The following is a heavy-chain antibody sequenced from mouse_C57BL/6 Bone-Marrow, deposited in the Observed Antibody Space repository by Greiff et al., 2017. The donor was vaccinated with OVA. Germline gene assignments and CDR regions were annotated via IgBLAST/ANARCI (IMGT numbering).Heavy chain of an antibody. D-gene: IGHD1-1*01. CDR2: IYPGNSDT. Sequence: EVQLQQSGTVLARPGASVKMSCKTSGYTFTSYWMHWVKQRPGQGLEWIGAIYPGNSDTSYNQKFKGKAKLTAVTSASTAYMELSSLTNEDSAVYYGTGYGSSYVPFAYWGQGTLVTVSA. CDR1: GYTFTSYW. CDR3: TGYGSSYVPFAY. J-gene: IGHJ3*01. V-gene: IGHV1-5*01.